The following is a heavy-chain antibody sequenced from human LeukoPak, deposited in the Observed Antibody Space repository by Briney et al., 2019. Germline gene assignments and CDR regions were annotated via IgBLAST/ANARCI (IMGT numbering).Heavy chain of an antibody. V-gene: IGHV4-59*08. CDR2: IYYSGST. CDR1: GGSIGSYY. CDR3: ARLETPNYGGGPGFLDY. Sequence: SETLSLTCTVSGGSIGSYYWSWIRQPPGKGLEWIGYIYYSGSTNYNPSLKSRVTISVDTSKNQFSLKLSSVTAADTAVYYCARLETPNYGGGPGFLDYWGQGTLVTVSS. J-gene: IGHJ4*02. D-gene: IGHD4-23*01.